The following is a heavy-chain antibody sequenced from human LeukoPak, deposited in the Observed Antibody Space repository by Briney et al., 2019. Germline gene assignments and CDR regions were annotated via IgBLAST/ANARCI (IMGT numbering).Heavy chain of an antibody. CDR2: ISYDGSNK. J-gene: IGHJ2*01. Sequence: PGGSRRLSCAASGYTFSSYAMHWVRQAPGKGLEWVAVISYDGSNKYYADSVKGRFTISSDNSKNTLYLQMNSLRAEDTAVYYCARDPGAAAHYYWYFDLWGRGTLVTVSS. D-gene: IGHD6-13*01. CDR1: GYTFSSYA. CDR3: ARDPGAAAHYYWYFDL. V-gene: IGHV3-30*04.